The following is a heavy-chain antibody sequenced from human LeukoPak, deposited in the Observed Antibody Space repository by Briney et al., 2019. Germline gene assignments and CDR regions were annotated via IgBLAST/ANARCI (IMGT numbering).Heavy chain of an antibody. D-gene: IGHD5-12*01. J-gene: IGHJ6*03. CDR3: AKYLATSYYYYYYMDV. CDR1: GFTFSSYS. V-gene: IGHV3-21*01. Sequence: GGSLRLSCAASGFTFSSYSMNWVRQAPGKGLEWVSSISSSSSYIYYADSVKGRFTISRDNAKNSLYLQMNSLRAEDTAVYYCAKYLATSYYYYYYMDVWGKGTTVTVSS. CDR2: ISSSSSYI.